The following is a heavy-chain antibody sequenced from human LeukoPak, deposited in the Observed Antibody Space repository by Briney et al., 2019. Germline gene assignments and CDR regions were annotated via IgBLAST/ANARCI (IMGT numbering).Heavy chain of an antibody. J-gene: IGHJ4*02. CDR2: FDPEDGET. CDR3: ATDKRGRGYYYDSSGYSLFDY. Sequence: ASVKVSCKVSGYTLTELSMHWVRQAPGKGLEWMGGFDPEDGETIYAQKFQGRVTMTEDTSTDTAYMELSSLRSEDTAVYYCATDKRGRGYYYDSSGYSLFDYWSQGTLVTVSS. CDR1: GYTLTELS. D-gene: IGHD3-22*01. V-gene: IGHV1-24*01.